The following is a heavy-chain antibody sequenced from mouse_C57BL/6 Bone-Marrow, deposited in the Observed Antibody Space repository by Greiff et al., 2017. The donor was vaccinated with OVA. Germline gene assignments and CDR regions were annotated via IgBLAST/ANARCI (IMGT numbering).Heavy chain of an antibody. Sequence: QVQLQQPGAELVKPGASVKLSCKASGYTFTSYWMQWVKQRPGQGLEWIGEIDPSDRYTNYNQKFKGKATLTVDTSSSTAYMPLSSLTSEYSSVYYCARGYDGYYVPFAYWGQGTLVTVSA. CDR3: ARGYDGYYVPFAY. V-gene: IGHV1-50*01. J-gene: IGHJ3*01. CDR1: GYTFTSYW. D-gene: IGHD2-3*01. CDR2: IDPSDRYT.